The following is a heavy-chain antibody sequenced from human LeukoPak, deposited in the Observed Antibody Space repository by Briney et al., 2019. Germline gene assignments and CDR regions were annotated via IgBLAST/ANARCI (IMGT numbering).Heavy chain of an antibody. CDR2: IYSGGST. CDR3: ASTQRGDYFDY. D-gene: IGHD2-15*01. Sequence: PGGSLRLSCAASGFTVISNYMSWIRQAPGKGLEWVSVIYSGGSTYYADSVKGRFTISRDKSKNTLYLQMNSLRAEDTAVYYCASTQRGDYFDYWGQGTLVTVSS. V-gene: IGHV3-66*01. J-gene: IGHJ4*02. CDR1: GFTVISNY.